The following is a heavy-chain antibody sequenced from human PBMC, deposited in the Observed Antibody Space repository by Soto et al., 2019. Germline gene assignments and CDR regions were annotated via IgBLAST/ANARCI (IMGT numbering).Heavy chain of an antibody. CDR1: GFTLSGFA. J-gene: IGHJ6*02. Sequence: PGGSLRLSCVASGFTLSGFAMHWVRQAPGQGLEWVAVISNDGTNQYYSESVKGRFTISRDNSKNTLYLQMNNLRAEDTAVYYCAKAYYYDSSGYYDNYYAMDVWGQGTTVTVSS. D-gene: IGHD3-22*01. V-gene: IGHV3-30*18. CDR3: AKAYYYDSSGYYDNYYAMDV. CDR2: ISNDGTNQ.